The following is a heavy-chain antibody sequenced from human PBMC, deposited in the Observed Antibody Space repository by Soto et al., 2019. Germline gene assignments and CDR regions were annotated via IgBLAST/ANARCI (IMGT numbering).Heavy chain of an antibody. Sequence: ASVKVSCKASGHTFTSYGISWVRQAPGQGLEWMGWISAYNGNTNYAQKLQGRVTMTTDTSTSTAYMELRSLRSDDTAVYYCARASSSSSWHGEFDYWGQGTLVTVSS. CDR1: GHTFTSYG. CDR3: ARASSSSSWHGEFDY. V-gene: IGHV1-18*01. J-gene: IGHJ4*02. CDR2: ISAYNGNT. D-gene: IGHD6-13*01.